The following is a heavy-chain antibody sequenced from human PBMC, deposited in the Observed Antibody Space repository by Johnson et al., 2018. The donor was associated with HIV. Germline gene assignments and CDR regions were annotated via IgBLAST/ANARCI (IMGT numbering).Heavy chain of an antibody. Sequence: EVQLVESGGGVVQPGRSLRLSCAASGFTFSIYWMTWVSQAPRKGLEWEANIKQDGSEKYYVDSVKGRFTNSRDNAKKKLYLQMNSLRAEDTAVYYCARDQVDRGGAFDIWSQGTMVTVSS. CDR2: IKQDGSEK. D-gene: IGHD5-12*01. J-gene: IGHJ3*02. CDR3: ARDQVDRGGAFDI. CDR1: GFTFSIYW. V-gene: IGHV3-7*01.